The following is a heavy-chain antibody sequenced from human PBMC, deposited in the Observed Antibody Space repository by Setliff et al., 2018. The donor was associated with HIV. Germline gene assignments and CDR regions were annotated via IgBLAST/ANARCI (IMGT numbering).Heavy chain of an antibody. J-gene: IGHJ4*02. CDR2: IRSKPYGGTS. V-gene: IGHV3-49*04. Sequence: GGSLRLSCSASGFTSGDYAMSWVRQAPGKGLEWVGFIRSKPYGGTSEYAASVKDRFTISRDDSKSIAYLQMNSLKTEDTAVYYCTRAIITMIRGVIALDSWGRGALVTVS. D-gene: IGHD3-10*01. CDR3: TRAIITMIRGVIALDS. CDR1: GFTSGDYA.